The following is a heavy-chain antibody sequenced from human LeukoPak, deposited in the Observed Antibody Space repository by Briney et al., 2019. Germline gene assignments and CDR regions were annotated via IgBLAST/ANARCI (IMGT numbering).Heavy chain of an antibody. CDR3: ARESRVGIAAAGTGGFVRYSYYMDV. J-gene: IGHJ6*03. CDR2: IYSGGST. CDR1: GFTFSTYS. D-gene: IGHD6-13*01. Sequence: GGSLRLSCAASGFTFSTYSMNWVRQAPGKGLEWVSVIYSGGSTYYAGSVKGRFTISRDNSKNTLYLQMNSLRAEDTAVYYCARESRVGIAAAGTGGFVRYSYYMDVWGKGTTVTVSS. V-gene: IGHV3-53*05.